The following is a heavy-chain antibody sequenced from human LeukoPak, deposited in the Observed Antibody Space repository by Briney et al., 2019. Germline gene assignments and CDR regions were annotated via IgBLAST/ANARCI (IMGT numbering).Heavy chain of an antibody. V-gene: IGHV1-2*02. CDR3: ARAGHNSNSGGYDF. J-gene: IGHJ4*02. D-gene: IGHD3-22*01. Sequence: GASVKVSCKASGYTFTGYYMHWVRQAPGQGLEWMGWINPNSGGTNYAQKFQGRVTMTRDTSISTAYMELNRLRSDDTAVYYCARAGHNSNSGGYDFLGLGTLVTVSS. CDR2: INPNSGGT. CDR1: GYTFTGYY.